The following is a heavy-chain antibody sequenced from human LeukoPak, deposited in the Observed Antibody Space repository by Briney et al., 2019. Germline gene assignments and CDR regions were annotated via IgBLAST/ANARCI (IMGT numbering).Heavy chain of an antibody. CDR2: IFITGST. J-gene: IGHJ5*02. D-gene: IGHD6-19*01. CDR3: ARESVAWFDP. Sequence: SETLSLTCSVSGGSISSGSYYWSWIRQPAGKGLEWIGRIFITGSTNYNPSLKSRVTISVDTSKNQISLKLSSVTAADTAVYYCARESVAWFDPWGQGTLVTVSS. CDR1: GGSISSGSYY. V-gene: IGHV4-61*02.